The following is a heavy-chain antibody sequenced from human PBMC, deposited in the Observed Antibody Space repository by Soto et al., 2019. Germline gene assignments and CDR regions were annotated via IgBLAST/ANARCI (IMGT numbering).Heavy chain of an antibody. D-gene: IGHD4-17*01. CDR3: ARSPAYGDYANLDT. J-gene: IGHJ5*02. CDR2: IYTTRSP. Sequence: TLSLTCTVSGDSVSKYYWNWIRQPAGKGLEWIGRIYTTRSPNYNPSLKSRVTMPVDTSKNQFSLKLNLSSVTAADTAVYYCARSPAYGDYANLDTWGQGTLVTVSS. V-gene: IGHV4-4*07. CDR1: GDSVSKYY.